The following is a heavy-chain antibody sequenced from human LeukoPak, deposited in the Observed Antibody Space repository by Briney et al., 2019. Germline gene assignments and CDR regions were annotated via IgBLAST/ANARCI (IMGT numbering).Heavy chain of an antibody. Sequence: SETLSLTCTVSGGSISSYYWSWIRQPPGKGLEWIGYIYYTGSTQYNPSLKSRVTISVDTPKNQFSLKLSSVTAADTAVYYCARVVPDGYSDYWGQGTLVTVSS. D-gene: IGHD5-24*01. V-gene: IGHV4-59*08. CDR1: GGSISSYY. CDR2: IYYTGST. J-gene: IGHJ4*02. CDR3: ARVVPDGYSDY.